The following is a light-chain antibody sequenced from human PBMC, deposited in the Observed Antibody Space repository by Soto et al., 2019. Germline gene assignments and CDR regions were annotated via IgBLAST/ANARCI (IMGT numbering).Light chain of an antibody. J-gene: IGKJ1*01. CDR3: QQSYSTLTWT. V-gene: IGKV1-39*01. Sequence: DIQMTQSPSSLSASVGDRVTITCRASQSISSYLNWYQQKPGKAPKLLIYAASSLQSGVPSRFSGSGSGTDFTLPISILNPEDFATYYCQQSYSTLTWTFGQGTKVEIK. CDR2: AAS. CDR1: QSISSY.